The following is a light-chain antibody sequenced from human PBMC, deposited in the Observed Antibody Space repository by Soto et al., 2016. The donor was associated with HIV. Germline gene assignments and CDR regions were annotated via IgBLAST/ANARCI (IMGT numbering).Light chain of an antibody. CDR1: KLGEKY. CDR2: QDS. V-gene: IGLV3-1*01. CDR3: QAWDSSTAMV. J-gene: IGLJ2*01. Sequence: SYELIQAPSVSVSPGQTVSITCSGDKLGEKYACWYQQKSGQAPVLVIYQDSKRPSGIPERFSGSNSGNTATLTISGTQAMDEADYYCQAWDSSTAMVFGGGTKLTVL.